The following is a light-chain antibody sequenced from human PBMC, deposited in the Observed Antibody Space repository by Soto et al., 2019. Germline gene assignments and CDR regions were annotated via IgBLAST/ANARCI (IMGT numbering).Light chain of an antibody. CDR3: CSFAGRFTWV. CDR1: SSDVGTYNL. V-gene: IGLV2-23*01. CDR2: ATN. Sequence: QSALTQPASVSGSLAQSITISCTGTSSDVGTYNLVSWFQQRPGSAPQLIIFATNKRPSGVSDRFSGSKSGHTASLTISGLRAEDDADYYCCSFAGRFTWVFGGGTKVTVL. J-gene: IGLJ3*02.